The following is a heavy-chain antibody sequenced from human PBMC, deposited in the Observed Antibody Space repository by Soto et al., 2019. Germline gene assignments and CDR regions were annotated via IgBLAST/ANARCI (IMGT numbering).Heavy chain of an antibody. J-gene: IGHJ6*02. Sequence: SGGGLVKPGGSLRLSCAASGFTFSSYSMNWVRQAPGKGLEWVSSISSSSSYIYYADSVKGRFTISRDNAKNSLYLQMNSLRAEDTAVYYCARDVYCSGGSCYSSYYYYYGMDVWGQGTTVTVSS. V-gene: IGHV3-21*01. D-gene: IGHD2-15*01. CDR3: ARDVYCSGGSCYSSYYYYYGMDV. CDR1: GFTFSSYS. CDR2: ISSSSSYI.